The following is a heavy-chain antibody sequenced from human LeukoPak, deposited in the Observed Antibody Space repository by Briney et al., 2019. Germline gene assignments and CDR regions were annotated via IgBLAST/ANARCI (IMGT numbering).Heavy chain of an antibody. V-gene: IGHV1-3*01. CDR2: INAGNGNT. CDR3: ARLKSYSGYTNDAALEY. Sequence: EASVTVSCKASGYTFIIYALHWVRQAPGQRLEWMGWINAGNGNTKYAQNFQDRVTITRDTSASTAYMNLRSLKSEDTAVYYCARLKSYSGYTNDAALEYWGQGTLVTVSS. CDR1: GYTFIIYA. J-gene: IGHJ4*02. D-gene: IGHD5-12*01.